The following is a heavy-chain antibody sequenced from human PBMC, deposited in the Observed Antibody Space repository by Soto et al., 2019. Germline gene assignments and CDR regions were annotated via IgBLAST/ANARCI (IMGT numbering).Heavy chain of an antibody. J-gene: IGHJ6*03. CDR1: GFPLSDSA. CDR2: IRSKTNNYAT. D-gene: IGHD2-21*02. Sequence: EVHLVESGGGLVQPGGSLKLACLASGFPLSDSAIHWVRKASGKGLEWVGRIRSKTNNYATTYAAPVRGRFTLSRDDSKQTAYLRMSNLDSEDAAFYYVTGDAGAHVAPPLVQCPGDVWCKG. CDR3: TGDAGAHVAPPLVQCPGDV. V-gene: IGHV3-73*01.